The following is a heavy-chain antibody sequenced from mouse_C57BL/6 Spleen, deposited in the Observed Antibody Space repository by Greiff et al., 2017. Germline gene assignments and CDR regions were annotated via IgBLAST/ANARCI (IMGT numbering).Heavy chain of an antibody. J-gene: IGHJ4*01. CDR1: GFSLTSYG. D-gene: IGHD1-1*01. Sequence: VKLVESGPGLVQPSQSLSITCTVSGFSLTSYGVHWVRQSPGKGLEWLGVIWSGGSTDYNAAFISRLSISKDNSKSQVFFKMNSLQADDTAIYYCARRGGSSPYYAMDYWGQGTSVTVSS. CDR3: ARRGGSSPYYAMDY. CDR2: IWSGGST. V-gene: IGHV2-2*01.